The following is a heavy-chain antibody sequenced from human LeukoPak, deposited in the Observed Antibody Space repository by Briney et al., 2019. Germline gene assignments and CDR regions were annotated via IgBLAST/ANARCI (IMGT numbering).Heavy chain of an antibody. D-gene: IGHD1-7*01. Sequence: ASVKVSCKASGYTFTGYYMHWVRQAPGQGLEWMGWINPNSGGTNYAQKFQGRVTMTRDTSISTAYMELSRLRSDDTAVYYCASDQYNWNSRFFDWFDPWGQGTLVTVSS. J-gene: IGHJ5*02. CDR2: INPNSGGT. CDR1: GYTFTGYY. V-gene: IGHV1-2*02. CDR3: ASDQYNWNSRFFDWFDP.